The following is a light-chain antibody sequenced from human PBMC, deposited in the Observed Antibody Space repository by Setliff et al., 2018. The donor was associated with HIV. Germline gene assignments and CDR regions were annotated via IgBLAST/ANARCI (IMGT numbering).Light chain of an antibody. CDR1: SSNIGAGSD. CDR2: GNN. V-gene: IGLV1-40*01. J-gene: IGLJ1*01. Sequence: QSALAQPPSVSGAPGQRVTISCTGSSSNIGAGSDVHWYQQLPGTAPKLLIHGNNNRPSGIPDRFSGSKSGTSASLAITGLRAEDEADYYCQSYDSSLYVFGTGTKVTVL. CDR3: QSYDSSLYV.